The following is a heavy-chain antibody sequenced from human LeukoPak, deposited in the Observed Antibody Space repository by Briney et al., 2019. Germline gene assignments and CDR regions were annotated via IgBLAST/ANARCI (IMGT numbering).Heavy chain of an antibody. Sequence: SETLSLTCTVSGGSISSGSYYWSWIRQPAGKGLEWIGSIYTSGSTNYNPSLKSRVTISVDTSKNQFSLKLSSVTAADTAVYYCARDHDYCGNPDYGMDVWGQGTTVTVSS. V-gene: IGHV4-61*02. CDR1: GGSISSGSYY. J-gene: IGHJ6*02. CDR2: IYTSGST. CDR3: ARDHDYCGNPDYGMDV. D-gene: IGHD4-23*01.